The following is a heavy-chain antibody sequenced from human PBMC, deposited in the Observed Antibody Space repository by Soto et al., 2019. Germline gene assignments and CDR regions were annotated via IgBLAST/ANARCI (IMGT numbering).Heavy chain of an antibody. V-gene: IGHV1-46*01. CDR1: GYTFTSYY. J-gene: IGHJ5*02. Sequence: ASVKVSCKASGYTFTSYYMHWVRQAPGQGLEWMGIINPSGGSTSYAQKFQGRVTMTRDTSTSTVYMELSSLRSEDTAVYYCARSYCSSTSCYTGWFAPWGQGTLVTVSS. D-gene: IGHD2-2*02. CDR3: ARSYCSSTSCYTGWFAP. CDR2: INPSGGST.